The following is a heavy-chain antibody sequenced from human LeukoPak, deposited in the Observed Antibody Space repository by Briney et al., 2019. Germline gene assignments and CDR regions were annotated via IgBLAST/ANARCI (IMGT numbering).Heavy chain of an antibody. CDR2: IWNDGSDK. CDR1: GYSFSTHG. J-gene: IGHJ4*02. V-gene: IGHV3-33*01. Sequence: GGSLRLSCVASGYSFSTHGMHWVRQAPGKGLEWAALIWNDGSDKIYADSVKGRFTISRDNSKNTLYLQMNGLRAEDTAVYYCSRSAYYDGSGNYYDYWGQGTLVTVSS. D-gene: IGHD3-22*01. CDR3: SRSAYYDGSGNYYDY.